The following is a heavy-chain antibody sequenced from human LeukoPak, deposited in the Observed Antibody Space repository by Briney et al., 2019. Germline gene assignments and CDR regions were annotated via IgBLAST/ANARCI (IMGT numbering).Heavy chain of an antibody. CDR2: IYYSGST. CDR1: GGSISSYY. D-gene: IGHD3-9*01. Sequence: TPSETLSPTCTVSGGSISSYYWSWIRQPPGKGLEWIGYIYYSGSTNYNPSLKSRVTISVDTSKNQFSLKLSSVTAADTAVYYCARGYYDILTGPLNWFDPWGQGTLVTVSS. V-gene: IGHV4-59*01. J-gene: IGHJ5*02. CDR3: ARGYYDILTGPLNWFDP.